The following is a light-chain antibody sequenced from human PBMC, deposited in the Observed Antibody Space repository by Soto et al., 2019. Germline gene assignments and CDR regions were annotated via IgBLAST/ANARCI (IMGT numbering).Light chain of an antibody. V-gene: IGKV3-20*01. Sequence: XVMPQCPATLSVSPGEGAPXSCRASQSVDYGFLAWYHQRHGQAPRLLISGESYRATGIPERLSGSGSGRDSTLNISRLEPEEFAVYYCQQYGTSPTWIFGQGTKVDIK. CDR3: QQYGTSPTWI. CDR1: QSVDYGF. J-gene: IGKJ1*01. CDR2: GES.